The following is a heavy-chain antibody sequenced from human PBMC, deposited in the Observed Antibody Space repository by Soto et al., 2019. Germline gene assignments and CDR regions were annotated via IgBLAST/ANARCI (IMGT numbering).Heavy chain of an antibody. CDR3: ARDPQPRGYNWFDP. Sequence: SPTLSLPCAISGDRVSSNSAAWNWIRQSPSRGLEWLGRTYYRSKWYNDYAVSVKSRITINPDTSKNQFSLQLNSVTPEDTAVYYCARDPQPRGYNWFDPWGQGTLVTVSS. CDR2: TYYRSKWYN. J-gene: IGHJ5*02. CDR1: GDRVSSNSAA. V-gene: IGHV6-1*01. D-gene: IGHD2-2*01.